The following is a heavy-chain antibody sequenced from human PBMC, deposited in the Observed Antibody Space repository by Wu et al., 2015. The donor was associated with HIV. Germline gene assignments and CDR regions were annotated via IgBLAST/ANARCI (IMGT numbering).Heavy chain of an antibody. J-gene: IGHJ4*02. CDR1: GGTFSSYA. D-gene: IGHD2-15*01. Sequence: QVQLVQSGAEVKKPGSSVKVSCKASGGTFSSYAISWVRQAPGQGLEWMGGIIPIFGTANYAQKFQGRVTITTDESTSTAYMELSSLRSEDTAVYYCARGTPRCSGGSCYSYYFDYWGQGTLVTVSS. V-gene: IGHV1-69*05. CDR3: ARGTPRCSGGSCYSYYFDY. CDR2: IIPIFGTA.